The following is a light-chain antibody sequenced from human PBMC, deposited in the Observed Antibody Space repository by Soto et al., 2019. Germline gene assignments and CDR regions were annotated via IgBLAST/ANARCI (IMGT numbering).Light chain of an antibody. CDR2: GNT. CDR3: LSFDSSLSVV. V-gene: IGLV1-40*01. Sequence: QSVLTQPPSVSGAPGPGGTISCTGSSSNIGAGYDVHCYKQLPGRAPKLLIYGNTNRPSGVPDRFSGSKSGTSASLAITGLQAEDEADYYCLSFDSSLSVVFGGGTKVTVL. CDR1: SSNIGAGYD. J-gene: IGLJ2*01.